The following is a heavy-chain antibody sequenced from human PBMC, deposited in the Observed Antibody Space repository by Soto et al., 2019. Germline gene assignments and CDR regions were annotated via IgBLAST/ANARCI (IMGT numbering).Heavy chain of an antibody. J-gene: IGHJ4*02. CDR2: INADGTST. CDR1: GLTFSNSW. Sequence: PGGSLRLSCAASGLTFSNSWMHWVRQVSGKGLEWVSRINADGTSTSYADSVKGRFTISRDNAKNTQYLHVNSLRAEDTAVYYCVKVLARGVGVPRFYFDSWGQGALVTVSS. V-gene: IGHV3-74*01. D-gene: IGHD2-2*01. CDR3: VKVLARGVGVPRFYFDS.